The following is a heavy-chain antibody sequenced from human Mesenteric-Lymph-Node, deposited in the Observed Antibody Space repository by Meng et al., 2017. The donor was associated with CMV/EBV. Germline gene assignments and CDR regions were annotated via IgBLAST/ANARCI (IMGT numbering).Heavy chain of an antibody. CDR2: TNYWSESYD. V-gene: IGHV6-1*01. CDR3: ADFGDLPPLW. D-gene: IGHD3-16*01. CDR1: RDIISRSNAV. Sequence: QLEDACPGRVQCSDSLALACTIYRDIISRSNAVWNWCRQSHWRSLGWLGRTNYWSESYDDYAVSVKSRIGVNLDTSKNRLSLHLNFVTPEDTAVYFCADFGDLPPLWWGQGTLVTVSS. J-gene: IGHJ4*02.